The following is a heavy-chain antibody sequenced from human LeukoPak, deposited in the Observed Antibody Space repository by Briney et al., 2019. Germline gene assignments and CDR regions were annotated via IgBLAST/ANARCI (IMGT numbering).Heavy chain of an antibody. D-gene: IGHD3-3*02. J-gene: IGHJ6*02. Sequence: GASVKVSCKASGYTFTSYGISWVRQAPGQGLEWMGWISAYNGNTNYAQKLQGRVTMTTDTSTSTAYMELRSLRSDDTDVYYCARDGSVRLATPQFYYGMDVWGQGTKVTVSS. CDR2: ISAYNGNT. CDR1: GYTFTSYG. CDR3: ARDGSVRLATPQFYYGMDV. V-gene: IGHV1-18*01.